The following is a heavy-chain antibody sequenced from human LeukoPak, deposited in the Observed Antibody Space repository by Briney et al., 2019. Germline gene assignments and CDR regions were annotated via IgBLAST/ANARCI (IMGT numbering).Heavy chain of an antibody. D-gene: IGHD3-22*01. Sequence: GGSLRPSCAASGFTFSNYGMHWVRQAAGKGLEWVAVIWYDGSNEHYTDSVKGRFTISRDNSKNTLYLQMNSLRAEDTAVYYCAREGYYYDSSGYYFWGQGTLVTVSS. V-gene: IGHV3-33*01. CDR3: AREGYYYDSSGYYF. CDR1: GFTFSNYG. J-gene: IGHJ4*02. CDR2: IWYDGSNE.